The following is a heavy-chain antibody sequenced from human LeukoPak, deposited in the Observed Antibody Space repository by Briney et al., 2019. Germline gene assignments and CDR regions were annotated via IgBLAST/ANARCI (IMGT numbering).Heavy chain of an antibody. CDR3: ARGGARHYYDSSGYSYFDY. J-gene: IGHJ4*02. CDR1: GYTFSGYY. D-gene: IGHD3-22*01. CDR2: INPNNGGT. V-gene: IGHV1-2*02. Sequence: ASVKVSCKASGYTFSGYYMHWVRQAPGQGLEWMGWINPNNGGTNYAQKFQGRVTMTRDTSISTAYMELSRLRSDDTAVYYCARGGARHYYDSSGYSYFDYWGQGTLVTVSS.